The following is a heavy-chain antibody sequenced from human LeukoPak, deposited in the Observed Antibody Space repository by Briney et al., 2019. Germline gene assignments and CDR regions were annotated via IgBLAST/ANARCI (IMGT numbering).Heavy chain of an antibody. CDR3: ARQGSISAFDF. D-gene: IGHD2-21*01. V-gene: IGHV4-34*01. Sequence: SETLSLTCAVYIGSFSGYHWSWIRQPPGRGLEWIGEIDHSGNTKYNPSLKSRVTISVDTSKNQFSLKLRALSAADTAVYFCARQGSISAFDFWAGEPWSPSPQ. CDR2: IDHSGNT. J-gene: IGHJ4*02. CDR1: IGSFSGYH.